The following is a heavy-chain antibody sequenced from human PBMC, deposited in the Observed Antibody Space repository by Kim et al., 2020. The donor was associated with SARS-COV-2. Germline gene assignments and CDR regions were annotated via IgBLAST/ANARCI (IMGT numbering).Heavy chain of an antibody. V-gene: IGHV3-23*01. CDR1: GFTFSSYA. CDR2: ISGSGGST. J-gene: IGHJ6*02. Sequence: GGSLRLSCAASGFTFSSYAMSWVRQAPGKGLEWVSAISGSGGSTYYADSVKGRFTISRDNSKNTLYLQMNSLRAEDTAVYYCAKGRYQPLLYPVHYYYYGMDVWGQGTTVTVSS. D-gene: IGHD2-2*02. CDR3: AKGRYQPLLYPVHYYYYGMDV.